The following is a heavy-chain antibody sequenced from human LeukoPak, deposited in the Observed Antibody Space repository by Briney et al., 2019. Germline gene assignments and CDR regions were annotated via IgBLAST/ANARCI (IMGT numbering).Heavy chain of an antibody. CDR1: SGSISNSNFF. CDR3: TRGSIAYYYMDV. J-gene: IGHJ6*03. Sequence: PSETLSLTCTVSSGSISNSNFFWGWIRQPPGKGLEWIGSIYYSGSTNYNPSLKSRVTISVDTSKNQFSLKLSSVTAADTAVYYCTRGSIAYYYMDVWGKGTTVTISS. CDR2: IYYSGST. D-gene: IGHD3-22*01. V-gene: IGHV4-39*07.